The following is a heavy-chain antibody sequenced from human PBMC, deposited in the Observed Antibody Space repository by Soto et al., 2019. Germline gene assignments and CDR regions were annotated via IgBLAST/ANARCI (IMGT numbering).Heavy chain of an antibody. D-gene: IGHD6-13*01. CDR3: ARGRIAAAGPYWF. CDR1: GYTFTSYD. CDR2: MNPNSGST. Sequence: ASVKVSCKASGYTFTSYDINWVRQATGQGLEWMGWMNPNSGSTGYAQKFQGRVTMTRNTSISTAYMELSSLRSEDTAVYYCARGRIAAAGPYWFWGQGTLVTVSS. V-gene: IGHV1-8*01. J-gene: IGHJ4*02.